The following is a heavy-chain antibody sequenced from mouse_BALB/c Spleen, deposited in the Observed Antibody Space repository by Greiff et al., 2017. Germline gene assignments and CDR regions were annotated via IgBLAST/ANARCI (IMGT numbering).Heavy chain of an antibody. V-gene: IGHV5-9-4*01. Sequence: EVQRVESGGGLVKPGGSLKLSCAASGFTFSSYAMSWVRQSPEKRLEWVAEISSGGSYTYYPDTVTGRFTISRDNAKNTLYLEMSSLRSEDTAMYYCARDQGYYFDYWGQGTLVTVSA. J-gene: IGHJ3*01. D-gene: IGHD2-3*01. CDR1: GFTFSSYA. CDR3: ARDQGYYFDY. CDR2: ISSGGSYT.